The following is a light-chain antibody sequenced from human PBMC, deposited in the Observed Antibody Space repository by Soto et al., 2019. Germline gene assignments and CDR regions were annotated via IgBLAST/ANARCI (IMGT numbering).Light chain of an antibody. CDR2: AAS. J-gene: IGKJ5*01. V-gene: IGKV3-15*01. CDR3: QEYDNWPPIS. CDR1: QSVSSN. Sequence: EMVMTQSPATLSAPPGDRATLSCRASQSVSSNLAWYQQKHGQAPRLLIYAASTRATGIPARFSGSGSGTEFTLTISSLQSEDFALYYCQEYDNWPPISFGEGTRLDIK.